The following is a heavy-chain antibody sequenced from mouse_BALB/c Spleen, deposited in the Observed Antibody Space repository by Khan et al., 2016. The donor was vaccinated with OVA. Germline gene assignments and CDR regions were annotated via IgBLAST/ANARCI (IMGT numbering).Heavy chain of an antibody. J-gene: IGHJ2*01. V-gene: IGHV1S81*02. CDR1: GYTFTSYW. CDR3: ARIKKIVATYFDY. CDR2: TNPTNGRT. D-gene: IGHD1-1*01. Sequence: QVQLQQSGAELVKAGASVKMSCKASGYTFTSYWMHWVKQRLGQGLEWFAETNPTNGRTYYNEKFKSKATLTVDKSSSTAYMLLSGPTFEDSAVYYCARIKKIVATYFDYWGPVPTLTVSS.